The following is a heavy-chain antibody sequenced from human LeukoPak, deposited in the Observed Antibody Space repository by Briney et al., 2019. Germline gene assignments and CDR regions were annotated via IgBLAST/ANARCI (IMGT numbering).Heavy chain of an antibody. V-gene: IGHV4-59*01. CDR2: IYYSGST. J-gene: IGHJ3*02. Sequence: SETLSLTCTVSGDSIISYYWSWIRQPPGKGLEWIGYIYYSGSTNYNPSLKSRVTISVDTSKNHFSLKLSSVTAADTAVYYCAKGYYYDTSGYYPSDAFDIWGQGTMVTVSS. CDR1: GDSIISYY. D-gene: IGHD3-22*01. CDR3: AKGYYYDTSGYYPSDAFDI.